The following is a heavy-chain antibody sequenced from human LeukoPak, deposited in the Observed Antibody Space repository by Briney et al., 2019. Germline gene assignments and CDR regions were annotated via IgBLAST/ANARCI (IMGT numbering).Heavy chain of an antibody. Sequence: GGSLRLSCAASGFTFSNYWMSWVRQAPGKGLEWVANIKQDGSEKYYVDSVKGRFTISRDNAKNSLYLQKNSLRAEDTAVYYCTRGLSDYGFWSGYYTDHDAFDIWGQGTMVTVSS. V-gene: IGHV3-7*01. CDR1: GFTFSNYW. CDR2: IKQDGSEK. CDR3: TRGLSDYGFWSGYYTDHDAFDI. D-gene: IGHD3-3*01. J-gene: IGHJ3*02.